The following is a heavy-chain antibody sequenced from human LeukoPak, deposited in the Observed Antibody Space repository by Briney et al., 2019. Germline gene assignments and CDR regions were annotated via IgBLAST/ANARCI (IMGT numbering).Heavy chain of an antibody. CDR2: IPGSGDST. CDR3: AKRSAVSYGYFDH. V-gene: IGHV3-23*01. D-gene: IGHD1-26*01. CDR1: GFTFSSYA. J-gene: IGHJ4*02. Sequence: PGGSLRLSCGASGFTFSSYAMSWVPQARGKGLEWVSAIPGSGDSTNYADSVKGRFTISRDNSKNTLYLQMNSLRAEDTAVYYCAKRSAVSYGYFDHWGQGTLVTVSS.